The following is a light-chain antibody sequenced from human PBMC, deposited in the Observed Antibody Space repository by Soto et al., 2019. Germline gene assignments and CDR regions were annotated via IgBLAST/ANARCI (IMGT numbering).Light chain of an antibody. J-gene: IGLJ1*01. Sequence: QSVLTQPRSVSGSPGQSVTISCAGTSSDIGGYTYVSWYQQHPGKAPKVIIYDVSERPSGVPDRFSGSKSGNTASLTISGPQPEDEADYYCCSFAGPQSFEVFGEGTKVTVL. CDR2: DVS. V-gene: IGLV2-11*01. CDR3: CSFAGPQSFEV. CDR1: SSDIGGYTY.